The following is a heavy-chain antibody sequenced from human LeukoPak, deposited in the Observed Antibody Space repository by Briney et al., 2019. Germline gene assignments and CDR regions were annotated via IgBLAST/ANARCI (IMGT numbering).Heavy chain of an antibody. Sequence: ASVKVSCKASGYTFTGYYMHWVRQAPGQGLEWMGWINPNSGGTNYAQKFQGRLTMTRDTSISTAYMELSRLRSDDTAVYYCARGEWELLSWFDPWGQGTLVTVSS. CDR2: INPNSGGT. D-gene: IGHD1-26*01. V-gene: IGHV1-2*02. CDR3: ARGEWELLSWFDP. CDR1: GYTFTGYY. J-gene: IGHJ5*02.